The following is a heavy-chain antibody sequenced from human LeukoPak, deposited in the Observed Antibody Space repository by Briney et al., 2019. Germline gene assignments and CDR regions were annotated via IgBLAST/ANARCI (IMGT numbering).Heavy chain of an antibody. CDR1: GFTFSDYY. V-gene: IGHV3-11*05. Sequence: GGSLRLSCAASGFTFSDYYMNWTRQAPGKGLEWVSYISSSSSYTNSADSVKGRFTISRDNSKNSLYLQMNSLRAEDTAVYYCARDRSSWFDPWGQGPLVAVSS. CDR3: ARDRSSWFDP. CDR2: ISSSSSYT. J-gene: IGHJ5*02.